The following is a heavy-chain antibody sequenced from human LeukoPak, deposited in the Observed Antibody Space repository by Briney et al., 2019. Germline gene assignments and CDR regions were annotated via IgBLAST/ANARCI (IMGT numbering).Heavy chain of an antibody. V-gene: IGHV4-59*08. CDR2: IYYSGST. CDR3: ARHRDYVWGSYRYYFDY. J-gene: IGHJ4*02. Sequence: PSETLSLTCTVSGGSISSYYWSWIRQPPGKGLEWIGYIYYSGSTNYNPSLKSRVTISVDTSKNQFSLKLSSVTAADTAVYYCARHRDYVWGSYRYYFDYWGQGTLVTVSS. CDR1: GGSISSYY. D-gene: IGHD3-16*01.